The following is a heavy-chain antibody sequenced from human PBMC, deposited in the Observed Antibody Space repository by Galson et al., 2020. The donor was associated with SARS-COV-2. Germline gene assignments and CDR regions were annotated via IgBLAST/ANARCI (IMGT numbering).Heavy chain of an antibody. D-gene: IGHD2-15*01. CDR1: GGSFSTYY. CDR3: GSLHQVGHCRGGNCFGRDAFDI. CDR2: INHNGRT. V-gene: IGHV4-34*01. J-gene: IGHJ3*02. Sequence: SETLSLTCAIYGGSFSTYYWSWVRQPPGKGLEWIGEINHNGRTTYNPSLKSRVTISVETSKNQFSLKLSSVTVADTAMYYCGSLHQVGHCRGGNCFGRDAFDIWGQGTMVTVSS.